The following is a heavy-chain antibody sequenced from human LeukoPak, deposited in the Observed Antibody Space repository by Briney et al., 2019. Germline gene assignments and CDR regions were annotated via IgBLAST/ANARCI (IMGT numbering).Heavy chain of an antibody. Sequence: GGFLRLSCAASGFNVSNKYMSWVRQAPGKGLEWVSFISIGGSTYYADSVKGRFTLARDNSKNTVYLQMNSLRAEDTAAYYCARTHYYESSYGMDVWGQGTTVIVFS. CDR1: GFNVSNKY. J-gene: IGHJ6*02. CDR2: ISIGGST. CDR3: ARTHYYESSYGMDV. D-gene: IGHD3-22*01. V-gene: IGHV3-66*01.